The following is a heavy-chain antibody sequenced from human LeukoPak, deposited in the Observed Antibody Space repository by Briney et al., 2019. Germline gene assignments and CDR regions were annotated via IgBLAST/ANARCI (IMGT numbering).Heavy chain of an antibody. CDR2: ISGSGGTT. Sequence: GGSLRLSCAASGFIFSSYAMSWVRQAPGKGLEWVSDISGSGGTTYYADSVKGRFTVSRDNSKNTLYLQMNSLRAEDTAVYYCAEDLYCSSTSCLPRYFDLWGRGTLVTVSS. V-gene: IGHV3-23*01. D-gene: IGHD2-2*01. J-gene: IGHJ2*01. CDR1: GFIFSSYA. CDR3: AEDLYCSSTSCLPRYFDL.